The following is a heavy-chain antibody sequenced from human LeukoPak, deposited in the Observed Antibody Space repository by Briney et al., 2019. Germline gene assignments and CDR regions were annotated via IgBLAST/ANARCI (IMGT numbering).Heavy chain of an antibody. Sequence: SGTLSLTCAVSGGSISSSNWWSWVRQPPGKGLEWIGEIYHSGSTNYNPSLKSRVTISVDRSKNQFSLKLSSVTAADTAVYYCARDPGENIAAAGPNWFDPWGQGTLVTVSS. D-gene: IGHD6-13*01. V-gene: IGHV4-4*02. J-gene: IGHJ5*02. CDR3: ARDPGENIAAAGPNWFDP. CDR1: GGSISSSNW. CDR2: IYHSGST.